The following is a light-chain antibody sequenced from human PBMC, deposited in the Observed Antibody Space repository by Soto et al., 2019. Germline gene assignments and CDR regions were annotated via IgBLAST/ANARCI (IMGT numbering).Light chain of an antibody. Sequence: EIVMTQSPATLSVSPGERATLSCRASQSVSSNLAWYQQEPGQAPRLLIYGASTRATGIPARFSGSGSGTEFTLTISSLQSEDFAVYYCQQYNNWPPMYTFGQGTKV. CDR1: QSVSSN. V-gene: IGKV3-15*01. CDR2: GAS. J-gene: IGKJ2*01. CDR3: QQYNNWPPMYT.